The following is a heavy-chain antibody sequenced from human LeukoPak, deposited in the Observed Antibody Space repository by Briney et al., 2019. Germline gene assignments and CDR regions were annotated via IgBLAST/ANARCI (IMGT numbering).Heavy chain of an antibody. Sequence: GGSLRLSCAACGFTLSSYEMNWVRLAPGKGLEWISYISRTGKSIYYADSVKGRFTISRDSAKNSLYLQMNSLRAEDTAVYYCARGPYSSNWYVDYWGQGTLVTVAS. CDR3: ARGPYSSNWYVDY. D-gene: IGHD6-13*01. CDR2: ISRTGKSI. J-gene: IGHJ4*02. CDR1: GFTLSSYE. V-gene: IGHV3-48*03.